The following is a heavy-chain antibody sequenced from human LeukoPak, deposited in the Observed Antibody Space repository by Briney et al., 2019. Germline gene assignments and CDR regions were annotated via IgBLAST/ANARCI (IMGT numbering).Heavy chain of an antibody. CDR3: ARAGYSYGRPHYFDY. D-gene: IGHD5-18*01. J-gene: IGHJ4*02. V-gene: IGHV3-30-3*01. CDR2: ISYNGSNK. CDR1: GFSFSSYD. Sequence: PGGSLRLSCAASGFSFSSYDMRWVRQAPGKGLEWVSDISYNGSNKDYADSVKGRFTISRDKSKNTLYLQMDSLRADDTGVYYCARAGYSYGRPHYFDYSGQGTLVTVSS.